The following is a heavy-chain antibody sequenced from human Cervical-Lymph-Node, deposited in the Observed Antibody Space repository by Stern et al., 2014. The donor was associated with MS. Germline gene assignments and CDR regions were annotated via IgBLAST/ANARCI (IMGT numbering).Heavy chain of an antibody. CDR2: IIPIFGAA. D-gene: IGHD1-1*01. V-gene: IGHV1-69*01. CDR1: GGTFSSQA. CDR3: ARDEIGQTTTHYYYYGMDV. J-gene: IGHJ6*02. Sequence: VQLVQSGAEVKKPGSSVKVSCKASGGTFSSQAISWVRQAPGQGLAWLGGIIPIFGAAHYAQKLQGRVTITADESTSTAYMELRSLRSEDTAVYYCARDEIGQTTTHYYYYGMDVWGQGTTVTVSS.